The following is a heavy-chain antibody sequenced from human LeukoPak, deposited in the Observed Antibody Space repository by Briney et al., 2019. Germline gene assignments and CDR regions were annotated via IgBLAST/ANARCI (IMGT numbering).Heavy chain of an antibody. CDR2: ISAYNGNT. CDR1: GYTFSSYG. CDR3: ARDKAVTTELTQYFHH. Sequence: ASVKVSCKASGYTFSSYGISWVRQAPGQGLEWMGWISAYNGNTNYAQKLQGRVTMTTDTSTSTVYMELSSLRSEDTAVYYCARDKAVTTELTQYFHHWGQGTLVTVSS. J-gene: IGHJ1*01. V-gene: IGHV1-18*01. D-gene: IGHD4-11*01.